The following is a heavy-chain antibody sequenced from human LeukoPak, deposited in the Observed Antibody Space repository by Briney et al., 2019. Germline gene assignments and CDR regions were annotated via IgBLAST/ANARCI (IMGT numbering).Heavy chain of an antibody. J-gene: IGHJ5*02. D-gene: IGHD4-17*01. CDR2: IRHDESNK. Sequence: PGGSLRLSCAASGFTFNDNGMSWVRQVPGKGLEWVAFIRHDESNKYYADSVKGRFTISRDNSKNTLSLQMNSLRPDDTAVYYCAKFSYGDYVAWGQGTLVIVSS. V-gene: IGHV3-30*02. CDR3: AKFSYGDYVA. CDR1: GFTFNDNG.